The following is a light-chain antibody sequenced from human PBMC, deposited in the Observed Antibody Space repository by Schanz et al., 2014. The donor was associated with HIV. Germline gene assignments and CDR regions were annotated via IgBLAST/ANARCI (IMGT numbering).Light chain of an antibody. Sequence: QSALIQPASVSGSPGQSITISCTGTNSDVGGYEHVSWYQQHPGKVPKLIIKEVSKRPSGVPDRFSGSKSGNTASLTVSGLQAEDEADYYCSSYAGTNIWMFGGGTKLTVL. CDR3: SSYAGTNIWM. CDR2: EVS. J-gene: IGLJ3*02. CDR1: NSDVGGYEH. V-gene: IGLV2-8*01.